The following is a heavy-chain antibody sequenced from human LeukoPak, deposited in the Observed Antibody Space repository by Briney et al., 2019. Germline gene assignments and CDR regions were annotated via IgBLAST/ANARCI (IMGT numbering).Heavy chain of an antibody. CDR2: ISWNSGSI. J-gene: IGHJ4*02. CDR1: GFTFDDYA. D-gene: IGHD4-23*01. CDR3: AKVPLGMTTVVTGTYFDY. Sequence: GGSLRLSCAASGFTFDDYAMHWVRQAPGKGLEWVSGISWNSGSIGYADSVKGRFTISRDNAKNSLYLQMNSLRAEDTALYYCAKVPLGMTTVVTGTYFDYWGQRTLVTVSS. V-gene: IGHV3-9*01.